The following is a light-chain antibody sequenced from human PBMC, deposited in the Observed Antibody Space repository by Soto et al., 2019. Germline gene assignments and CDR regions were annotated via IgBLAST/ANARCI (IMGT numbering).Light chain of an antibody. CDR2: GPS. CDR3: QQYDTSPLT. V-gene: IGKV3-20*01. CDR1: QSVSSSY. J-gene: IGKJ4*01. Sequence: DILFTQSPGTLSLSPGERATLSCRASQSVSSSYLAWYQQKTGQAPRILIYGPSNRATGIPDRFGGSGSATDFTLTISRLEPEDFEVYYCQQYDTSPLTFGGGTKVDIK.